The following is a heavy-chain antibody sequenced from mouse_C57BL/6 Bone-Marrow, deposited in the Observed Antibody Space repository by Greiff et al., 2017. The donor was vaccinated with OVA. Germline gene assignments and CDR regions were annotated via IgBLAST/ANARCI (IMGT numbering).Heavy chain of an antibody. CDR2: ISNGGGST. V-gene: IGHV5-12*01. CDR3: ARHGTGSFAY. CDR1: GFTFSDYY. D-gene: IGHD4-1*01. J-gene: IGHJ3*01. Sequence: VQLKESGGGLVQPGGSLKLSCAASGFTFSDYYMYWVRQTPEKRLEWVAYISNGGGSTYYPDTVKGRCTISRDNAKNTLYLQMSRLKSEETAMYYCARHGTGSFAYWGQGTLVTVSA.